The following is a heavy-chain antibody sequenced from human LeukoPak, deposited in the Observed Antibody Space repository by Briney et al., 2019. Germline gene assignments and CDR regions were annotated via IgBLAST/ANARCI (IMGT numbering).Heavy chain of an antibody. CDR1: GYTFTSYY. Sequence: ASVKVSCRASGYTFTSYYMHWVRQAPGQGLEWMGIINLSGGSTSYAQKLQGRVTMTRDTSTSTVYMELSSLRSEDTAVYYCARVIGGNGGWFDHWGQGTLVTVSS. V-gene: IGHV1-46*01. CDR2: INLSGGST. J-gene: IGHJ5*02. CDR3: ARVIGGNGGWFDH. D-gene: IGHD4-23*01.